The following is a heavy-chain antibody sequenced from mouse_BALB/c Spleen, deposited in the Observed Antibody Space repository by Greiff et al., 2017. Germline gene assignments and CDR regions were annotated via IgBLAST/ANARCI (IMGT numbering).Heavy chain of an antibody. V-gene: IGHV2-2*02. CDR2: IWSGGST. Sequence: QVQLQQSGPGLVQPSQCLSITCTVSGFTFTSYGVHWVRQSPGKGLEWMGVIWSGGSTDYNAAFISGLSISTDNSKSQVFFKMNSLQANDTAIYYCARSGCYDVYCAMDYWGQGTSVTVSS. D-gene: IGHD2-12*01. CDR1: GFTFTSYG. CDR3: ARSGCYDVYCAMDY. J-gene: IGHJ4*01.